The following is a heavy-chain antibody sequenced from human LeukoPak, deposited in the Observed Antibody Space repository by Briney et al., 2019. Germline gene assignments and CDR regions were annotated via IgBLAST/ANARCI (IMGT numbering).Heavy chain of an antibody. CDR1: GGTFSSYA. CDR2: IIPIFGTA. Sequence: SVKVSCKASGGTFSSYAISWVRQAPGQGLEWMGGIIPIFGTANYAQKFQGRVTIATDESTSTAYMELSSLRSEDTAVYYCARRKVTMVRGTRYYYMDVWGKGTTVTVSS. D-gene: IGHD3-10*01. J-gene: IGHJ6*03. CDR3: ARRKVTMVRGTRYYYMDV. V-gene: IGHV1-69*05.